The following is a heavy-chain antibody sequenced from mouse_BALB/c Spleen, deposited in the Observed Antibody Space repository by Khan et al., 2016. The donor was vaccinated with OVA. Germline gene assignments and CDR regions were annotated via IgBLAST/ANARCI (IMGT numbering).Heavy chain of an antibody. CDR3: ARLAYYYDSEGFAY. D-gene: IGHD1-1*01. V-gene: IGHV5-6*01. Sequence: EVELVESGGDLVKPGGSLKLSCAASGFTFSTYGMSWVRQTPDKRLEWVATVSTGGGYTYYPASVKVRFTISRDNAKNTLYLQMSSLKSEDTAMFYCARLAYYYDSEGFAYWGQGTLVTVSA. CDR2: VSTGGGYT. CDR1: GFTFSTYG. J-gene: IGHJ3*01.